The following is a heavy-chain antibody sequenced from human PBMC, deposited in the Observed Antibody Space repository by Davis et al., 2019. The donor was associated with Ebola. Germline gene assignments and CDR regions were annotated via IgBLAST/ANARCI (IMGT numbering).Heavy chain of an antibody. J-gene: IGHJ4*02. CDR1: GFTFSSYA. Sequence: GESLKISCAASGFTFSSYAMHWVRQAPGKGLEWVAVISYDGSNKYYADSVKGRFTISRDNSKNTAYLQMNSLKTEDTAVYYCTSPYGDYDYWGQGTLVTVSS. CDR2: ISYDGSNK. V-gene: IGHV3-30-3*02. CDR3: TSPYGDYDY. D-gene: IGHD4-17*01.